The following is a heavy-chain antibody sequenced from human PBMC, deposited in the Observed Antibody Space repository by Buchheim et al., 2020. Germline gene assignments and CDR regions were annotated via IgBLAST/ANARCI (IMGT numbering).Heavy chain of an antibody. CDR2: IRYEGSNK. CDR1: GFTFSSYG. Sequence: QVQLVESGGGVVQPGRSLRLSCAASGFTFSSYGMHWVRQAPGKGLEWVAFIRYEGSNKYYADSVKGRFTISRDNSKNTLYLQMNSLRAEDTAVYYCATGGMDVWGQGTT. V-gene: IGHV3-30*02. CDR3: ATGGMDV. J-gene: IGHJ6*02.